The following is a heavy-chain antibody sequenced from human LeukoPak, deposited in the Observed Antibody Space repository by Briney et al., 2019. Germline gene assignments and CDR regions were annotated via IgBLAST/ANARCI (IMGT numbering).Heavy chain of an antibody. CDR3: ARRRYSGSSQHFDY. V-gene: IGHV3-23*01. Sequence: GGSLRLSCAASGFTFSSYTMSWVRQAPGKGLEWVSAISGSGGSTYYADSVKGRFTISRDNSKNTLYLQMNSLRAEDTAVYYCARRRYSGSSQHFDYWGQGTLVTVSS. CDR2: ISGSGGST. CDR1: GFTFSSYT. D-gene: IGHD1-26*01. J-gene: IGHJ4*02.